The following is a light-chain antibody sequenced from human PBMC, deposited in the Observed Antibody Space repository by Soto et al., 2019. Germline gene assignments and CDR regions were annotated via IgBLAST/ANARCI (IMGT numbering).Light chain of an antibody. V-gene: IGKV1-33*01. CDR3: KQYNSWAAIS. J-gene: IGKJ5*01. CDR1: QDISDH. CDR2: DAS. Sequence: DIQMTQSPSSLSASLCYRVTITCQSSQDISDHLNWYQYKEGEAPQLLIYDASTRATGVPARFSGSGSGTEFTLTISSLQSEDFAVYYCKQYNSWAAISFGQGTRLEIK.